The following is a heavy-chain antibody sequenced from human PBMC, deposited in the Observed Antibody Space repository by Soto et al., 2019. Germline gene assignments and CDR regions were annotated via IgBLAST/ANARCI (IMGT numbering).Heavy chain of an antibody. CDR1: GYTFTSYG. J-gene: IGHJ6*02. CDR2: ISAYNGNT. D-gene: IGHD3-10*01. Sequence: QVQLVQSGAEVKKPGASVKVSCKASGYTFTSYGISWVRQAPGQGLEWMGWISAYNGNTNYAQKLQGRVTMTTDTATSTAYMELRSLRSDDTAVYYCARDFGPYGWGSLRGNYGMDVWGQGTTVTVSS. CDR3: ARDFGPYGWGSLRGNYGMDV. V-gene: IGHV1-18*01.